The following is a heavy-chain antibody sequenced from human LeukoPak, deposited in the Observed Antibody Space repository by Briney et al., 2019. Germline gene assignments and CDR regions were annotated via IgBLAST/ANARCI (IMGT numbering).Heavy chain of an antibody. CDR3: ARGMVDAFDI. Sequence: SETLSLTCTVSGGSISNHYWSWIRQPPGKGLEWIGYIYYSGCPNYNPSLKSRVTISVDTSKNQFSLKLSSVTAADTAVYYCARGMVDAFDIWGQGTMVTVSS. D-gene: IGHD2-8*01. J-gene: IGHJ3*02. CDR2: IYYSGCP. CDR1: GGSISNHY. V-gene: IGHV4-59*11.